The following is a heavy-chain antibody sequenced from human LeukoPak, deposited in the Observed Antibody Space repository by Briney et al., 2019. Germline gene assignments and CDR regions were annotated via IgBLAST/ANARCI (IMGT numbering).Heavy chain of an antibody. V-gene: IGHV3-7*01. CDR1: GFTFSSYW. CDR3: ARDTGERSSEVSWFDP. CDR2: IKQDGSEK. Sequence: GGSLRLSCAASGFTFSSYWMSWVRQAPGKGLEWVANIKQDGSEKYYVDSVKGRFTISRDNAKNSLYLQMNSLRAEDTAVYYCARDTGERSSEVSWFDPWGQETLVTVSS. D-gene: IGHD3-10*01. J-gene: IGHJ5*02.